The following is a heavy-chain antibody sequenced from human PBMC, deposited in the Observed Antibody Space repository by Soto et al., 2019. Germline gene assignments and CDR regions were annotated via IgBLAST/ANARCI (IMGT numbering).Heavy chain of an antibody. V-gene: IGHV1-18*01. CDR2: ISAYNGNT. J-gene: IGHJ5*02. D-gene: IGHD3-22*01. CDR1: GYTFTSYG. CDR3: ARDGARYYYDSSGYSIWFDP. Sequence: ASVKVSCKASGYTFTSYGITWVRQAPGQGLEWMGWISAYNGNTNYAQKLQGRVTMTTDTSTSTAYMELRSLRSDDTAVYYCARDGARYYYDSSGYSIWFDPWGQGSLVTVPS.